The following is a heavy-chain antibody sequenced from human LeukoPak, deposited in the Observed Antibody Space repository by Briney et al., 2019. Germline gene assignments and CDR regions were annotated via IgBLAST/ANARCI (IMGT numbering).Heavy chain of an antibody. J-gene: IGHJ5*02. D-gene: IGHD1-1*01. V-gene: IGHV4-4*07. CDR1: SDSINRYY. CDR3: AMEVAEWFDP. Sequence: SETLSLTCTVSSDSINRYYWSWIRQPAGEGLEWIGRIHTSGNTNYNPSLKSRVTMSVDKSRTQFSLELTSVTAADTAVYYCAMEVAEWFDPWGQGTLVTVSS. CDR2: IHTSGNT.